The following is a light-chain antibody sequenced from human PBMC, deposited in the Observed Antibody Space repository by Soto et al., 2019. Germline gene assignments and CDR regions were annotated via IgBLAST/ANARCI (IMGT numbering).Light chain of an antibody. CDR2: EVI. J-gene: IGLJ2*01. CDR1: SSDVGGYKF. V-gene: IGLV2-8*01. CDR3: SSYGGSNNVV. Sequence: QSALTQPPSASGSPGQSVTISCTGTSSDVGGYKFVSWYQQHPGKAPKLIIYEVIKRPSGVPDRFSGSKSGNTASLTVSGLQAEDEGDYYCSSYGGSNNVVFGGGTQLTVL.